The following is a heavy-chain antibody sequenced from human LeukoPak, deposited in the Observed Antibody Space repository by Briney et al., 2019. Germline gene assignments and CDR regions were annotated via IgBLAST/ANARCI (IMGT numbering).Heavy chain of an antibody. Sequence: SETLSLTCTVSGGSISSHYWSWIRQPPGKGLEWIGYIYYSGSTNYNPSLKSRVTISVDTSKNQFSLKLSSVTAADTAVYYCARESGDYVSNWFDPWGQGTLDTVSS. V-gene: IGHV4-59*11. D-gene: IGHD3-22*01. J-gene: IGHJ5*02. CDR1: GGSISSHY. CDR3: ARESGDYVSNWFDP. CDR2: IYYSGST.